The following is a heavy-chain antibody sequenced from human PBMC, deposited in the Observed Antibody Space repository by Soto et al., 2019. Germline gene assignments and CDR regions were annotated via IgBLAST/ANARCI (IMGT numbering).Heavy chain of an antibody. V-gene: IGHV3-23*01. Sequence: PGGSLRLSCVVSGFTFSSSAINWVRQAPGKGLEWVSTISGSGVAKFYADSVKGRLTMTRDNSINTDSLQMNILRTEDAAVYYCAKDRSPEATTWKVYWGQGTLVTVSS. J-gene: IGHJ1*01. CDR2: ISGSGVAK. CDR1: GFTFSSSA. CDR3: AKDRSPEATTWKVY. D-gene: IGHD1-1*01.